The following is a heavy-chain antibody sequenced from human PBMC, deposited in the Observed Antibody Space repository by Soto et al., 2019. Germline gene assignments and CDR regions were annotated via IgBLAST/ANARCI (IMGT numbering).Heavy chain of an antibody. CDR3: AVNDIRRTTTVKVSRGGYYYYGMDV. V-gene: IGHV4-39*07. Sequence: SETLSLTCTVSGGSVSSGRYYWGWIRQPPGKGLEWIGSIYHSGSTYYNPSLKSRVTISVDTSKNQFSMKLSSVTAADTAVYYCAVNDIRRTTTVKVSRGGYYYYGMDVWGQGTTVTVSS. D-gene: IGHD4-4*01. CDR1: GGSVSSGRYY. CDR2: IYHSGST. J-gene: IGHJ6*02.